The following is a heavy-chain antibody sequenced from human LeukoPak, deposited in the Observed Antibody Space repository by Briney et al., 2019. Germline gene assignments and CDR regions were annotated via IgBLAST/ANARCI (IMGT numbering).Heavy chain of an antibody. V-gene: IGHV1-46*01. J-gene: IGHJ6*02. Sequence: APVKVSCKASGYTFTSYYMHWVRQAPGQGLEWMGIINPSGGSTSYAQKFQGRVTMTRDTSTSTVYMELSSLRSEDTAVYYCARDSPQYLTPHTVVVTAINYYYYGMDVWGQGTTVTVSS. D-gene: IGHD2-21*02. CDR1: GYTFTSYY. CDR2: INPSGGST. CDR3: ARDSPQYLTPHTVVVTAINYYYYGMDV.